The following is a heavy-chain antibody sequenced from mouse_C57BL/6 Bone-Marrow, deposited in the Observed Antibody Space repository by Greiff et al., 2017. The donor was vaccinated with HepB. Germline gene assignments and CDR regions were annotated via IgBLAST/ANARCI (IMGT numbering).Heavy chain of an antibody. J-gene: IGHJ1*03. CDR3: ARFSLYSNYRYFDV. Sequence: VQLKQSGPELVKPGASVKISCKASGYTFTDYYMNWVKQSHGKSLEWIGDINPNNGGTSYNQKFKGKATLTVDKSSSTAYMELRSLTSEDSAVYYCARFSLYSNYRYFDVWGTGTTVTVSS. V-gene: IGHV1-26*01. D-gene: IGHD2-5*01. CDR1: GYTFTDYY. CDR2: INPNNGGT.